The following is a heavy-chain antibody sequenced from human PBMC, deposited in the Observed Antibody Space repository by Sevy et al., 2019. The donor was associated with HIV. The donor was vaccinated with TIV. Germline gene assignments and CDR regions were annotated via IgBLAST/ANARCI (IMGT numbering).Heavy chain of an antibody. D-gene: IGHD6-25*01. CDR2: LSRHSGTI. J-gene: IGHJ4*02. V-gene: IGHV3-9*01. CDR1: GFTFDDYA. CDR3: VKDKVDGDRGYGLFDF. Sequence: GGSLRLSCAASGFTFDDYAMHWVRQAPGKGLEWVSGLSRHSGTIGYADSVKGRFTISRDNARNSLYLQMNSLRAEDTASYYCVKDKVDGDRGYGLFDFWGQGTLVTVSS.